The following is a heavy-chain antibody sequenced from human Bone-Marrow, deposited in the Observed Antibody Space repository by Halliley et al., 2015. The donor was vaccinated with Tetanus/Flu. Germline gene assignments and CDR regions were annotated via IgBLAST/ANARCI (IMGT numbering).Heavy chain of an antibody. CDR1: GFTFSSYS. Sequence: AASGFTFSSYSMNWVRQAPGKGLEWVSFMTSSSNYIYYADSVKGRFTISRDNARNSLFLQMNSLRAEDTAVYYCARDRPYSSTGGRGWFDPWGQGTLVTVSS. CDR2: MTSSSNYI. V-gene: IGHV3-21*01. D-gene: IGHD6-13*01. CDR3: ARDRPYSSTGGRGWFDP. J-gene: IGHJ5*02.